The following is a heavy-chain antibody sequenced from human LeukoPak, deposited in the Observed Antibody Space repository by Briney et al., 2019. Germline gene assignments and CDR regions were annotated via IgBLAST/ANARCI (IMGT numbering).Heavy chain of an antibody. CDR3: AKEEGVMAIAGSPSGY. CDR1: GFTFSNYG. CDR2: ISYDGTNK. V-gene: IGHV3-30*18. J-gene: IGHJ4*02. D-gene: IGHD2-21*01. Sequence: GGSLRLSCAASGFTFSNYGIHWVRQAPGKELEWVAIISYDGTNKYYADSVKGRFTISRDNSMNTLYLQMNSLRAEDTAMYYCAKEEGVMAIAGSPSGYWGQGTLVTVSS.